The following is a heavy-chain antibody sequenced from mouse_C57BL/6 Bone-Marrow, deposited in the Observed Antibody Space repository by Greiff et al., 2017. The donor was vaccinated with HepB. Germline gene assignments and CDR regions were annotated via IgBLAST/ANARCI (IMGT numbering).Heavy chain of an antibody. D-gene: IGHD1-1*01. CDR3: AREAPFGYGSSYGYFDV. Sequence: EVKVVESGGGLVQSGRSLRLSCATSGFTFSDFYMEWVRQAPGKGLEWIAASRNKANDYTTEYSASVKGRFIVSRDTSQSILYLQMNALRAEDTAIYYCAREAPFGYGSSYGYFDVWGTGTTVTVSS. CDR1: GFTFSDFY. V-gene: IGHV7-1*01. CDR2: SRNKANDYTT. J-gene: IGHJ1*03.